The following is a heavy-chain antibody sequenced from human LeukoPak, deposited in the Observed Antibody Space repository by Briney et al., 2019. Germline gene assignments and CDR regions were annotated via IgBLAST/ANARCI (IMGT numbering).Heavy chain of an antibody. Sequence: GGSLRLSCAASGFTFSSYAMSWVRQAPGKGLEWVSTISDSGGSTYYADSVKGRFTISRDNSKNTLYLQMNSLRAEDTAVYYCARAVGLELRRFYFDYWGQGTLVTVSS. J-gene: IGHJ4*02. V-gene: IGHV3-23*01. CDR3: ARAVGLELRRFYFDY. CDR1: GFTFSSYA. D-gene: IGHD1-7*01. CDR2: ISDSGGST.